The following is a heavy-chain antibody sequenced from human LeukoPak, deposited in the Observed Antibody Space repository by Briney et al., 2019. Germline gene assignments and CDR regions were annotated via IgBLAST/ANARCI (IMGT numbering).Heavy chain of an antibody. CDR1: GGSISSYY. J-gene: IGHJ6*03. CDR2: IYYSGST. CDR3: ARVLTTVTTHYYYYYMDV. D-gene: IGHD4-17*01. Sequence: SETLSLTCTVSGGSISSYYWSWIRQPPGKGLEWIGYIYYSGSTNYNPSLKSRVTISVDTSKNQFSLKLSSVTAADTAVYYCARVLTTVTTHYYYYYMDVWGKGTTVTVSS. V-gene: IGHV4-59*13.